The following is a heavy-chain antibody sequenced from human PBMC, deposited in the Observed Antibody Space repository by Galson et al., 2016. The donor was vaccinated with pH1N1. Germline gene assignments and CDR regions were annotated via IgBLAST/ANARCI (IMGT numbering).Heavy chain of an antibody. J-gene: IGHJ5*02. CDR1: GFAFSSYS. V-gene: IGHV3-48*01. D-gene: IGHD2/OR15-2a*01. Sequence: SLRLSCAASGFAFSSYSMNWVRQVPGKGLEWVSYISGGSSSIFYADSVKGRFTVSRDNAKNSLYLQLNSLRADDTAVYFCPRDSEYYRWYYFDPWGQGTLVTVSS. CDR2: ISGGSSSI. CDR3: PRDSEYYRWYYFDP.